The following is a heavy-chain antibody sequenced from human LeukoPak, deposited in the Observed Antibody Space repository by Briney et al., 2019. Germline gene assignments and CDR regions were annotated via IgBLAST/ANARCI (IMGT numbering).Heavy chain of an antibody. J-gene: IGHJ5*02. V-gene: IGHV1-69*05. CDR2: IIPIFGTA. CDR1: GGTFSSYA. Sequence: SVKVSCKASGGTFSSYAISWVRQAPGQGLEWMGRIIPIFGTANYAQKFQGRVTITTDKSTSTAYMELSSLRSEDTAVYYCARDPVGGYPSVVDWFDPWGQGTLVTVSS. D-gene: IGHD3-22*01. CDR3: ARDPVGGYPSVVDWFDP.